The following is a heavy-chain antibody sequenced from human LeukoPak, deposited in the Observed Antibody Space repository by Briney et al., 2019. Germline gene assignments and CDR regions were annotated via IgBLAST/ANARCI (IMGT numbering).Heavy chain of an antibody. V-gene: IGHV4-39*07. D-gene: IGHD2-15*01. Sequence: PSETLSLTCTVSGGSISSSSYYWGWIRQPPGKGLEWIGEIYHSGSTNYNPSLKSRVTISVDKSKNQFSLKLSSVTAADTAVYYCASKGRSGPFNWFDPWGQGTLVTASS. J-gene: IGHJ5*02. CDR2: IYHSGST. CDR1: GGSISSSSYY. CDR3: ASKGRSGPFNWFDP.